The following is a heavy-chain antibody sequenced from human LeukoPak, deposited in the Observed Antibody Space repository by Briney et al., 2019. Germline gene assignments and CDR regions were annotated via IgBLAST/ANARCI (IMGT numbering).Heavy chain of an antibody. CDR3: AKEVEWALPSFNYFDY. J-gene: IGHJ4*02. D-gene: IGHD1-26*01. V-gene: IGHV3-23*01. Sequence: GGSLRFSCAASGFTFSSYAMSWVRQAPGKGLEWVSAISGSGGSTYYADSVKGRFTISRDNSKNTLYLQMNSLRAEDTAVYYCAKEVEWALPSFNYFDYWGQGTLVTVSS. CDR2: ISGSGGST. CDR1: GFTFSSYA.